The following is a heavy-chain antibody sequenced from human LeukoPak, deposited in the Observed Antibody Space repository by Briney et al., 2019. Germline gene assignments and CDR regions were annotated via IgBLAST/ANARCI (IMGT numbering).Heavy chain of an antibody. J-gene: IGHJ6*03. CDR1: GFTFSSYW. CDR3: ARSRYCSSTSCYTSYYMDV. D-gene: IGHD2-2*02. CDR2: IKQDGSEK. V-gene: IGHV3-7*01. Sequence: GGSLRLSCAASGFTFSSYWMSWVRQAPGKGLEWVANIKQDGSEKYYVDSVKGRFTISRDNAKNSLYLQMNSLRAEDTAVYYCARSRYCSSTSCYTSYYMDVWGKGTTVTVSS.